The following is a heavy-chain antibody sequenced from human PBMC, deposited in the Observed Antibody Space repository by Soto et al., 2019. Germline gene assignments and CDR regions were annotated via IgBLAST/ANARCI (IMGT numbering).Heavy chain of an antibody. CDR2: ISAYNGNT. J-gene: IGHJ4*02. Sequence: GASVKVSCKASVYTFTSYGISWVRQAPGQGLEWMGWISAYNGNTNYAQKLQGRVTMTTDTSTSTAYMELRSLRSDDTAVYYCARGPDLSGSYWLDYWGQGTLVTVSS. CDR1: VYTFTSYG. V-gene: IGHV1-18*01. D-gene: IGHD1-26*01. CDR3: ARGPDLSGSYWLDY.